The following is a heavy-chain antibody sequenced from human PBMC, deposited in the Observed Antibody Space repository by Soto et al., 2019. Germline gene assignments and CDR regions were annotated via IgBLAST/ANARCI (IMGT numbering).Heavy chain of an antibody. CDR2: ISGSGGST. Sequence: EVQLLESGGGLVQPGGSLRLSCAASGFTFSSYAMSWVRQAPGKGLGWVSAISGSGGSTYYADSVKGRFTISRDNSKNTLYLQMNSLRAEDTAVYYCAKDTPSYSSGWYYFDYWGQGTLVTVSS. D-gene: IGHD6-19*01. J-gene: IGHJ4*02. CDR3: AKDTPSYSSGWYYFDY. V-gene: IGHV3-23*01. CDR1: GFTFSSYA.